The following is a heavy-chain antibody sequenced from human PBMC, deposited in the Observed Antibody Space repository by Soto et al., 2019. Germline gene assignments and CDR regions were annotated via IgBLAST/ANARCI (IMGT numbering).Heavy chain of an antibody. Sequence: ASVKVSCKASGYTFTSYAMHWVRQAPGQRLEWMGWINAGNGNTKYSQKFQGRVTITRDTSASTAYMELSSLRSEDTAVYYCASAGPQYYDILTGYYKGYYYYGMDVWGQGTTVTVSS. V-gene: IGHV1-3*01. CDR3: ASAGPQYYDILTGYYKGYYYYGMDV. CDR1: GYTFTSYA. CDR2: INAGNGNT. D-gene: IGHD3-9*01. J-gene: IGHJ6*02.